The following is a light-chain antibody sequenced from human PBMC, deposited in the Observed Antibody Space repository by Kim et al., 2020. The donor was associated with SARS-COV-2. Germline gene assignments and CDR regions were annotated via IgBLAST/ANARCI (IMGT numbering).Light chain of an antibody. CDR1: QCRVNRERDTY. CDR2: KIS. Sequence: PAVVASSSSQCRVNRERDTYLSWLQQRPGQRPRPLMYKISNRFSGVPDRFSGSGAGTDFTLKISRVEAEDVGVYYCTQATQFPMTFGQGTRLEIK. J-gene: IGKJ5*01. CDR3: TQATQFPMT. V-gene: IGKV2-24*01.